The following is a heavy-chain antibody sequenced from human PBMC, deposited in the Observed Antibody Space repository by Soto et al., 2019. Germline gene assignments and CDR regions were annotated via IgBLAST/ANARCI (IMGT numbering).Heavy chain of an antibody. J-gene: IGHJ6*02. CDR3: ARGGEFSVLDV. Sequence: QVQLQESGPGLVKPSETLSLTCSVSGGSISGYYWSWVRQPAGKGLEWIGRQHTSGTTNYNPSLNGGVTMAKDTASNQYSLNLSAVNAANTAVYYCARGGEFSVLDVWGQGTTVAVSS. D-gene: IGHD3-16*01. CDR1: GGSISGYY. V-gene: IGHV4-4*07. CDR2: QHTSGTT.